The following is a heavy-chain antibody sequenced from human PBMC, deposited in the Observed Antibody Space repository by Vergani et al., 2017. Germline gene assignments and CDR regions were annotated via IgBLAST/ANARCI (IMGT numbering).Heavy chain of an antibody. J-gene: IGHJ5*02. V-gene: IGHV3-23*01. CDR3: AKDLGSYSSSWLTVDP. CDR1: GFTFSSYA. D-gene: IGHD6-13*01. CDR2: ISGSGGST. Sequence: EVQLLESGGGLVQPGGSLRLSCAASGFTFSSYAMSWVRQAPGKGLEWVSAISGSGGSTYYADSVKGRFTISRDNSKNTLYLQMNSLRAEDTAVYYCAKDLGSYSSSWLTVDPWGQGTVVTVSA.